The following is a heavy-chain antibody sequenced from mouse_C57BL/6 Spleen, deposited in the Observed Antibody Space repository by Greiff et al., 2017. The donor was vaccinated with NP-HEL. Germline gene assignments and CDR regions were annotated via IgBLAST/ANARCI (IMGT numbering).Heavy chain of an antibody. D-gene: IGHD2-3*01. CDR3: ASYDGYYRFYWYFDV. CDR2: IYPGSGST. J-gene: IGHJ1*03. V-gene: IGHV1-55*01. CDR1: GYTFTSYW. Sequence: QVQLQQPGAELVKPGASVKMSCKASGYTFTSYWITWVKQRPGQGLEWIGDIYPGSGSTNYNEKFKSKATLTVDTSSSTAYMQLSSLTSEDSAVYYGASYDGYYRFYWYFDVWGTGTTVTVSS.